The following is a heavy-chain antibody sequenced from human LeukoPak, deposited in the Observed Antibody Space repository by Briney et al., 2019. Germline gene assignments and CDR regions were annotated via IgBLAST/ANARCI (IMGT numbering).Heavy chain of an antibody. CDR3: ARDWGAYHHFFDY. D-gene: IGHD3-16*01. V-gene: IGHV3-7*01. Sequence: GGSLRLSCEASGFSMSVYWMSWVRQAPGKGLEWVGNIKQDGSERNYVDSVKGRFTISRDNAKKSLYIQMNSLRAEDTAVYYCARDWGAYHHFFDYWGQGTLVTVSS. CDR1: GFSMSVYW. CDR2: IKQDGSER. J-gene: IGHJ4*02.